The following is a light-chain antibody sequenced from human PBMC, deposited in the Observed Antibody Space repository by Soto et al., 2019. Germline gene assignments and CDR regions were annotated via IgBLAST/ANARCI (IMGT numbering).Light chain of an antibody. V-gene: IGKV2-28*01. CDR3: MQAVYTRT. CDR2: LGS. CDR1: QNLLHIDGYNY. Sequence: ESVVTQSPLSLSVTPGEPASISCRSSQNLLHIDGYNYLDWYLQKPGQSPQLLIFLGSYRASGVPDRFSGSGSGTDFTLRISRVEAEDVGVYYCMQAVYTRTFGPGTKVDIK. J-gene: IGKJ1*01.